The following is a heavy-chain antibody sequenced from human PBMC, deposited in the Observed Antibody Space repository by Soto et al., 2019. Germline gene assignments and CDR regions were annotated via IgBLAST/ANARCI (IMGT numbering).Heavy chain of an antibody. CDR2: ISGSGGST. CDR3: AKDRYGDSSIDN. J-gene: IGHJ4*02. Sequence: PGGSLRLSCAASGFTFTSYAMSWVRQAPGKGLEWVSAISGSGGSTDYADSVKGRFTISRDNSKNTLYLQVKSLRAEDTAVYYCAKDRYGDSSIDNWGQGTLVTVSS. D-gene: IGHD4-17*01. V-gene: IGHV3-23*01. CDR1: GFTFTSYA.